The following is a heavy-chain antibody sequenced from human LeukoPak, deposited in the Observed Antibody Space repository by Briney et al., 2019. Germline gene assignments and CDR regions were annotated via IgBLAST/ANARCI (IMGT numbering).Heavy chain of an antibody. CDR1: GYTFTSYD. V-gene: IGHV1-8*01. CDR3: ARGLYDYVWGSYKDWFDP. J-gene: IGHJ5*02. Sequence: ASVKVSRKASGYTFTSYDINWVRQATGQGLEWMGWMNPNSGNTGYAQKLQGRVTMTTDTSTSTAYMELRSLRSDDTAVYYCARGLYDYVWGSYKDWFDPWGQGTLVTVSS. D-gene: IGHD3-16*01. CDR2: MNPNSGNT.